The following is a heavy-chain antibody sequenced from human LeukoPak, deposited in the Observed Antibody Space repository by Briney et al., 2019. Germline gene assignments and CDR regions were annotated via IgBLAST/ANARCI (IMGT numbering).Heavy chain of an antibody. CDR3: ARAPLPLPFKGNFFDP. J-gene: IGHJ5*02. V-gene: IGHV4-31*03. Sequence: PSETLSLTCTVSGGSISSGGYYWNWIRQHPGTGLEWIGYIYFSGSTYYNPSLKSRVTISVGTSKNQFSLKLSSVTTADTAVYYCARAPLPLPFKGNFFDPWGQGTLVTVSS. CDR2: IYFSGST. CDR1: GGSISSGGYY.